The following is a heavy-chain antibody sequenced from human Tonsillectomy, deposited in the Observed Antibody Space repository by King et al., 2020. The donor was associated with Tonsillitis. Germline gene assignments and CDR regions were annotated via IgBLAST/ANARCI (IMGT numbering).Heavy chain of an antibody. D-gene: IGHD2-2*02. J-gene: IGHJ6*03. CDR1: EFTFSNYG. Sequence: VQLVESGGGVVQPGRSLRLSCAASEFTFSNYGMHWVRQAPGKGLEWVAVIWYDGSNKYCADSVKGRFTISRDNSKNMLYLQMNSLRAEDTAVYYCARDIHADTDAYMDVWGKGTKVTVSS. CDR2: IWYDGSNK. V-gene: IGHV3-33*08. CDR3: ARDIHADTDAYMDV.